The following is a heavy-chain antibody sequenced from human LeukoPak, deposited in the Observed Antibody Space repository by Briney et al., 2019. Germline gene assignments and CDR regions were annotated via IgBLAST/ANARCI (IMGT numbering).Heavy chain of an antibody. CDR2: IIPIFDTP. J-gene: IGHJ5*02. D-gene: IGHD2-15*01. CDR3: ARTLGYCSGDSCFGNNWFDP. CDR1: GGTFSSFA. Sequence: ASVKVSCKASGGTFSSFAITWVRQAPGQGLEWMGGIIPIFDTPTYAQKFQGRVTITADESTSTAYLELSSLRSEDTAVYYCARTLGYCSGDSCFGNNWFDPWGQGTLVTVSS. V-gene: IGHV1-69*13.